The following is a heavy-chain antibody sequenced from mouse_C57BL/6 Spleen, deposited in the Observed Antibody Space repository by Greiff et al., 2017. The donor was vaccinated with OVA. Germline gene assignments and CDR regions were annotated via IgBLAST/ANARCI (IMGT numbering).Heavy chain of an antibody. V-gene: IGHV7-1*01. J-gene: IGHJ4*01. CDR2: SRNKANDYTT. CDR3: ARDAWSYAMDY. Sequence: EVNVVESGGGLVQSGRSLRLSCATSGFTFSDFYMEWVRQAPGKGLEWIAASRNKANDYTTEYSASVKGRFIVSRDTSQSILYLQMNALRAEDTASYYCARDAWSYAMDYWGQGTSVTVSS. CDR1: GFTFSDFY.